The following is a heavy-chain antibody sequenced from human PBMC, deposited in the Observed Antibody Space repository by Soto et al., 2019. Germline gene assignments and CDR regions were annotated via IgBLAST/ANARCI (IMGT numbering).Heavy chain of an antibody. CDR1: GFSFFNSG. Sequence: QVHVVESGGGVVQPGTSLRLSCTASGFSFFNSGFAWIRQAPGKGLEWVAVVTYDSSEKYYADSVKGRFTISRDNSKNTVYLQMDSLQHNDSALYYCGKAGGSELRYFDWPEVGVWGQGTLVTVSS. CDR3: GKAGGSELRYFDWPEVGV. V-gene: IGHV3-30*18. CDR2: VTYDSSEK. J-gene: IGHJ4*02. D-gene: IGHD3-9*01.